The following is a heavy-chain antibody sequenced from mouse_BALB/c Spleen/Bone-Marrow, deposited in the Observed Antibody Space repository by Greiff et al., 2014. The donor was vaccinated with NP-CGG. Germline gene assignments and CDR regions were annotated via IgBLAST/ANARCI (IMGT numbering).Heavy chain of an antibody. J-gene: IGHJ4*01. V-gene: IGHV2-6-7*01. Sequence: QVQLQQSGPGLVAPSQSLSITCTVSGFSLTGYGVNWVRQPPGKGLEWLGMIWGDGSTDYNSALKSRLSISKDNSKSQVFLKMNSLQADDTARYYCARDRYDGAMDYWGQGTSVTVSS. CDR1: GFSLTGYG. CDR2: IWGDGST. D-gene: IGHD2-14*01. CDR3: ARDRYDGAMDY.